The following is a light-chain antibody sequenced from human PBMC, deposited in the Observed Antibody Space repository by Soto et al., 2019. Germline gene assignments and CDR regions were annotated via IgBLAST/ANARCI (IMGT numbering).Light chain of an antibody. CDR3: QQRTNWFT. V-gene: IGKV3-11*01. J-gene: IGKJ3*01. Sequence: EMVLTQSPATLSLSPGERATLSCRATQNVNTYLAWYQQKPGQAPRLLIYDASNRAPGIPARFSGSGSGTDFTLTISSLEPEDFALYYCQQRTNWFTFGPGTKVDIK. CDR2: DAS. CDR1: QNVNTY.